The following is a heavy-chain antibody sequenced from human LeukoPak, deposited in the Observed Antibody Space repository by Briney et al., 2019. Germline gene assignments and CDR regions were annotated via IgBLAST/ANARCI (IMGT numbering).Heavy chain of an antibody. CDR1: GGSFSGYY. Sequence: PSETLSLTCAVYGGSFSGYYWSWIRQPPGKGLEWIGEINHSGSTNYNPSLKSRVTISVDTSKNQFSLKLSSVTAADTAVYYCARESVLTGYYEAYWGQGTLVTVSS. CDR2: INHSGST. J-gene: IGHJ4*02. V-gene: IGHV4-34*01. CDR3: ARESVLTGYYEAY. D-gene: IGHD3-9*01.